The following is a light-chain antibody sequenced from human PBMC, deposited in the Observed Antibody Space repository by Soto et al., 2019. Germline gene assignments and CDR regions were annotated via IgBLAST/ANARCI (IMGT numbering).Light chain of an antibody. V-gene: IGKV2-28*01. Sequence: DIVMTQSPLSLPVTPGEPASISCRSIQSLLHSNGYNYLDWYLQKPGQSPQLLIYLGSNRASGVPDRFSGSGSGTDFTLKISRVEAEDLGVYYCMQALQTPWTFGQGTKVEIK. CDR3: MQALQTPWT. J-gene: IGKJ1*01. CDR2: LGS. CDR1: QSLLHSNGYNY.